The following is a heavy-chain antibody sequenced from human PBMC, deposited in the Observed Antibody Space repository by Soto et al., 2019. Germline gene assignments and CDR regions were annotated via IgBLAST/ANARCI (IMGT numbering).Heavy chain of an antibody. CDR2: ISGGGGNT. Sequence: EVQLLESGGGLVQPGGSLRLSCAASGFTFSVFAMSWVRQAPGKGLEWVSTISGGGGNTYYADSVRGRFTISRDNSKNMLNLQMNSLRGEDTAIYYCAKDRGTGDYGVNAVDIWGQGTMVTVS. J-gene: IGHJ3*02. CDR3: AKDRGTGDYGVNAVDI. CDR1: GFTFSVFA. D-gene: IGHD4-17*01. V-gene: IGHV3-23*01.